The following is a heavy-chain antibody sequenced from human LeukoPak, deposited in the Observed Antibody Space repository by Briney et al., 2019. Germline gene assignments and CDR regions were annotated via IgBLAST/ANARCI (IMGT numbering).Heavy chain of an antibody. J-gene: IGHJ6*02. CDR1: GGTFSSYA. CDR2: IIPIFGTA. V-gene: IGHV1-69*13. CDR3: ARGTIVGATSDYYYGMDV. Sequence: AASVRVSCKASGGTFSSYAISWVRQAPGQGLEWMGGIIPIFGTANYAQKFQGRVTITADESTSTAYMELSSLRSEDTAVYYCARGTIVGATSDYYYGMDVWGQGTTVTVSS. D-gene: IGHD1-26*01.